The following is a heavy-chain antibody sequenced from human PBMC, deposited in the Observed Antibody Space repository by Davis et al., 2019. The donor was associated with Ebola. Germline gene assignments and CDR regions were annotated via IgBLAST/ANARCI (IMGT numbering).Heavy chain of an antibody. J-gene: IGHJ4*02. V-gene: IGHV1-18*01. CDR2: ISAYNGNT. CDR1: GYTFGDYY. Sequence: ASVKVSCKASGYTFGDYYLHWVRQAPGQGLEWMGWISAYNGNTNYAQKLQGRVTMTTDTSTSTAYMELRSLRSDDTAVYYCARSFDYWGQGTLVTVSS. CDR3: ARSFDY.